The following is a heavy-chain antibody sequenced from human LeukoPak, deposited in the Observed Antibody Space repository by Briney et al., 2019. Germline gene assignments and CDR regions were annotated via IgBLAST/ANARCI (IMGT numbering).Heavy chain of an antibody. D-gene: IGHD3-22*01. V-gene: IGHV6-1*01. CDR1: GDSVSSNSAA. J-gene: IGHJ6*03. CDR2: TYYRSKWYN. Sequence: SQTPSLTCAISGDSVSSNSAAWNWIRQSPSRCLEWLGRTYYRSKWYNDYAVSVKSRITINPDTSKNQFSLQLNSVTPEDTAVYYCARAGRSYYDSSGYGYYYMDVWGKGTTVTVSS. CDR3: ARAGRSYYDSSGYGYYYMDV.